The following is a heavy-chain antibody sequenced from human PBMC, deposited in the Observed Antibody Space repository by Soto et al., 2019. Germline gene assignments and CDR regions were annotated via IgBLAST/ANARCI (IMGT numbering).Heavy chain of an antibody. CDR1: GFSFSAYN. D-gene: IGHD3-16*01. CDR2: IKVGSSRI. V-gene: IGHV3-21*01. J-gene: IGHJ1*01. CDR3: VRSPKIGVRGAF. Sequence: PGGSLRLSCIGSGFSFSAYNMNWVRQAPGKGLEWVSSIKVGSSRIYQPDSMKGRFTISRDDARNSVYLQINSLRAEDTALHFCVRSPKIGVRGAFWGRGTQVTVSS.